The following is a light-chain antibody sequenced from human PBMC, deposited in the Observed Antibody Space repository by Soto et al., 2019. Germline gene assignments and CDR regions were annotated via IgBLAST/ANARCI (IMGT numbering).Light chain of an antibody. V-gene: IGKV1-5*03. Sequence: DIQMTQSPSTLSASVGDRVTITCRASQSISSWLAWYQQKPEKAPKLLIYKASSLQSGVPSRFSGSGSETEFTLTISSLHPDDFATYYCQQYSSHSPYPFGHGTKLAIK. CDR3: QQYSSHSPYP. CDR1: QSISSW. CDR2: KAS. J-gene: IGKJ2*01.